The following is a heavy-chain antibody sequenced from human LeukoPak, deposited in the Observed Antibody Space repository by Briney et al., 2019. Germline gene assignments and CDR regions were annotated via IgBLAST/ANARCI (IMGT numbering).Heavy chain of an antibody. Sequence: GGSLRLSCAASGFTFSSYAMHWVRQAPGKGLEWVAVISYDGSNKYYADSVKGRFTISRDNSKNTLYLQMNSLRAEDTAVYYCARDKAVAGYFDYWGQGTLVTVSS. CDR3: ARDKAVAGYFDY. CDR2: ISYDGSNK. CDR1: GFTFSSYA. V-gene: IGHV3-30-3*01. D-gene: IGHD6-19*01. J-gene: IGHJ4*02.